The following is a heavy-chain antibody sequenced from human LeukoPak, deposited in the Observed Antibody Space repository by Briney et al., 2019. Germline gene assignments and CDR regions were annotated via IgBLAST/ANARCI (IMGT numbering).Heavy chain of an antibody. CDR1: GFTFSNYA. CDR2: INDSGGST. Sequence: LAGGSLRLSCAASGFTFSNYAMSWVRQAPGKGLEWVSAINDSGGSTYYADSVKGRFTISRDNSKNTLYLQMNSLRAADTALYYCVQGTRRGAITMVRGVIGKSYYFDSWGQGTLVTVSS. D-gene: IGHD3-10*01. V-gene: IGHV3-23*01. CDR3: VQGTRRGAITMVRGVIGKSYYFDS. J-gene: IGHJ4*02.